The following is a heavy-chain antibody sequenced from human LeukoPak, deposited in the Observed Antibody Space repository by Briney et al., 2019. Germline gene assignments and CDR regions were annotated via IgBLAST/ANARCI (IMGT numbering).Heavy chain of an antibody. CDR2: INHSGTP. D-gene: IGHD6-13*01. Sequence: SETLSLTCAVYGGSFSGYYWSWIRQPPGKGLEWIGEINHSGTPNYNPSLKSRVTISVDTSKNQFSLKLSSVTAEDTAVYYCARALAAAGDNWFDPWGQGTLVTVSS. CDR1: GGSFSGYY. J-gene: IGHJ5*02. CDR3: ARALAAAGDNWFDP. V-gene: IGHV4-34*01.